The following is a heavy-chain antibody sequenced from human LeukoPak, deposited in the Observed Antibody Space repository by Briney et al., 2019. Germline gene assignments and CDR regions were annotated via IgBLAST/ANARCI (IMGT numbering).Heavy chain of an antibody. CDR3: AREAYYPNTSGLKWFDP. CDR1: GFSFDSYG. J-gene: IGHJ5*02. Sequence: GGSLRLSCSGSGFSFDSYGMHWVRRAPGKGLEWVSSITAGSSYIEYADSVKGRFTISRDNGRHSVFLQMNSLRVEDTAIYYRAREAYYPNTSGLKWFDPWGQGTPVTVSS. CDR2: ITAGSSYI. D-gene: IGHD3-22*01. V-gene: IGHV3-21*01.